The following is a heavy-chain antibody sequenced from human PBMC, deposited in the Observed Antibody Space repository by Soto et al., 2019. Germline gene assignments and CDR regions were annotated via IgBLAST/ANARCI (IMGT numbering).Heavy chain of an antibody. CDR1: GFTFSSYA. CDR3: ARALGLGYCSSTSCYSADAFDI. J-gene: IGHJ3*02. CDR2: ISSNGGST. Sequence: EVQLVESGGGLVQPGGSLRLSCAASGFTFSSYAMHWVRQAPGKGLEYVSAISSNGGSTYYANSVKGRFTISRDNSKNTLYLQMGSLRAEDMAVYYCARALGLGYCSSTSCYSADAFDIWGQGTMVTVSS. V-gene: IGHV3-64*01. D-gene: IGHD2-2*01.